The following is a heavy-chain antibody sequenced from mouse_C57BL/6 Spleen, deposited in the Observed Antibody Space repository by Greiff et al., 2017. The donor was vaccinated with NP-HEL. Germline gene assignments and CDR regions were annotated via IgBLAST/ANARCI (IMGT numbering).Heavy chain of an antibody. CDR2: INPNNGGT. V-gene: IGHV1-26*01. D-gene: IGHD1-1*01. CDR1: GYTFTDYY. Sequence: VQLQQSGPELVKPGASVKISCKASGYTFTDYYMNWVKQSHGKSLQWIGDINPNNGGTSYNQKFKDQATFTVDTSSSPAYMELRSLTSEDSAVYYCARRDYYGSTYFDYWGQGTTLTVSS. J-gene: IGHJ2*01. CDR3: ARRDYYGSTYFDY.